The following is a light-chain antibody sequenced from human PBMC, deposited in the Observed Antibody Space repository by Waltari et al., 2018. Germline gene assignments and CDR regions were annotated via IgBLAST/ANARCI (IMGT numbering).Light chain of an antibody. J-gene: IGLJ3*02. V-gene: IGLV1-47*01. CDR3: AAWDDSLSGRV. CDR2: RNK. Sequence: QSVLTQPPSASGTPGQRVTISCSGSRSNIGHNYVYWYQQLPGTAPKLLIYRNKQRPSGVPDRFSGSKSGTSASLAISGLRSEDEADYYCAAWDDSLSGRVFGGGTKVTVL. CDR1: RSNIGHNY.